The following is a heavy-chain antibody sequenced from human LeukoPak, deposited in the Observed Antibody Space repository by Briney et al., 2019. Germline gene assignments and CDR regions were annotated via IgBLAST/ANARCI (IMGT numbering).Heavy chain of an antibody. Sequence: PGGSLRLSCAASGFTFSSYAMSWVRQAPGKGLEWVSAISGSGGSTYYTDSVKGRFTISRDNSKNTLYLQMNSLRAEDTAVYYCARVRDGYNSPLDYYMDVWGKGTTVTVSS. D-gene: IGHD5-24*01. CDR3: ARVRDGYNSPLDYYMDV. J-gene: IGHJ6*03. CDR1: GFTFSSYA. V-gene: IGHV3-23*01. CDR2: ISGSGGST.